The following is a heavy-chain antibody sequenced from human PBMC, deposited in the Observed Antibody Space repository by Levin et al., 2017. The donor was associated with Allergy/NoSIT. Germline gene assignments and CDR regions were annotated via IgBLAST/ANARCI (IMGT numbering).Heavy chain of an antibody. CDR3: ARALSGSYFDY. CDR1: GFSFSDYP. D-gene: IGHD3-10*01. J-gene: IGHJ4*02. CDR2: TSYDGSNK. Sequence: GGSLRLSCAASGFSFSDYPMTWVRQGQGKGLEWVAATSYDGSNKNYADSVKGRFTISRDNSKNTLYLQMNSLRPEDTAVYYCARALSGSYFDYGGQGTLVTVSS. V-gene: IGHV3-30-3*01.